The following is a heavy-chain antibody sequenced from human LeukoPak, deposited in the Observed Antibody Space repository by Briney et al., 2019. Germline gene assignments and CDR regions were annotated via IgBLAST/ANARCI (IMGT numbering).Heavy chain of an antibody. V-gene: IGHV1-18*01. D-gene: IGHD5-12*01. CDR2: ISAYNGNT. J-gene: IGHJ5*02. CDR3: ARGGQYSGLPGWFDP. CDR1: GYTFTSYG. Sequence: EASVKVSCKASGYTFTSYGISWVRQAPGQGLEWMGWISAYNGNTNYAQKLQGRVTMTTDTSTSTAYMELRSLRSDDTAVYYCARGGQYSGLPGWFDPWGQGTLVTVSS.